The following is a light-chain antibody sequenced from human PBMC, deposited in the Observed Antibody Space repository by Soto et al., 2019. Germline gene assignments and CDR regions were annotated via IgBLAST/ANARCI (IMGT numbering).Light chain of an antibody. Sequence: DIQMTQSPSSLSASVGDRITITCRTSQNINTYLNWYQQNPGKAPKLLISAASSLESGVPSRFSSSGSGTDFTLTITSLQAEDFATYYCQQTYDNPRTFGQGTKVESK. V-gene: IGKV1-39*01. CDR3: QQTYDNPRT. CDR1: QNINTY. CDR2: AAS. J-gene: IGKJ1*01.